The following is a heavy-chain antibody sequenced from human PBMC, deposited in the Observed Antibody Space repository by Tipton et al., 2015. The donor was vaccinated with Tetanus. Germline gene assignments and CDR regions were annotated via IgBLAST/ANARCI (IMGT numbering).Heavy chain of an antibody. J-gene: IGHJ4*02. CDR1: GVTVSGNY. Sequence: SGVTVSGNYMSWVRQAPGKGLEWVSVIYTGGSADYTDSVKGRFTISRDNSNNSLSLQMNSLGIDDTAVYYCAFRTNWRFSRGFDCWGQGILVTVSS. D-gene: IGHD1-20*01. CDR2: IYTGGSA. V-gene: IGHV3-53*01. CDR3: AFRTNWRFSRGFDC.